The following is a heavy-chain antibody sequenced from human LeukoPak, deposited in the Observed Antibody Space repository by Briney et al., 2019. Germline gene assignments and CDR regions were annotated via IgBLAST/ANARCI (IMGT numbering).Heavy chain of an antibody. CDR3: ARAGSWHNADFDY. CDR1: GDSITSYF. J-gene: IGHJ4*02. Sequence: SETLSLTCTVSGDSITSYFWSWIRQPPGQGLEWIGFIYYSGNSNCHPSLRSRVTMSVDTPKNQFSLNLRSVTAADTAVYYCARAGSWHNADFDYWGQGILVTVSS. CDR2: IYYSGNS. V-gene: IGHV4-59*01. D-gene: IGHD6-13*01.